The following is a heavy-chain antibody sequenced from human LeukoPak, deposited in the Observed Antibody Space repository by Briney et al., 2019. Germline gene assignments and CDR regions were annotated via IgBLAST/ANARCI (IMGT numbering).Heavy chain of an antibody. Sequence: GGSLRLSCEASGFIFNNHWMHWVRPAPGKGLVWASRLSGDGTSTSYADSVKGRFTISRDNAKNSLYLQMNSLRAEDTAVYYCARVWAYDFWSGSSTNFDYWGQGTLVTVSS. J-gene: IGHJ4*02. D-gene: IGHD3-3*01. V-gene: IGHV3-74*01. CDR2: LSGDGTST. CDR3: ARVWAYDFWSGSSTNFDY. CDR1: GFIFNNHW.